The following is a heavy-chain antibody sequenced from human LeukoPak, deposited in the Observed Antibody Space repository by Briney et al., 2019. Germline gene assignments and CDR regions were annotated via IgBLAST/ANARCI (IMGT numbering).Heavy chain of an antibody. J-gene: IGHJ4*02. V-gene: IGHV1-69*05. D-gene: IGHD5-18*01. Sequence: ASVKVSCKASGGTFSSYAISWVRQAPGQGLEWMGRIIPIFGTANYAQKFQGRVTITTDESTSTAYMELSSLRSEDTAVYYCARGIRDYYFDYWGQGTLATVSS. CDR3: ARGIRDYYFDY. CDR2: IIPIFGTA. CDR1: GGTFSSYA.